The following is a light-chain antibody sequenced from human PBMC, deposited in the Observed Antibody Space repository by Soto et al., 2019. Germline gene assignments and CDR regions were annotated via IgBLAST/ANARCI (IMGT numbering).Light chain of an antibody. CDR3: QRDKSRLS. CDR1: HAVRRN. J-gene: IGKJ4*01. CDR2: DAS. V-gene: IGKV1-33*01. Sequence: DIQMTQSPSSLSASEGDRVTITCQSSHAVRRNLNWFQQKPGEAPQLLIYDASHLERGVPSRVSGRGSGTDSNVCSSSLQAEDVATYDCQRDKSRLSFGGGTEVEIK.